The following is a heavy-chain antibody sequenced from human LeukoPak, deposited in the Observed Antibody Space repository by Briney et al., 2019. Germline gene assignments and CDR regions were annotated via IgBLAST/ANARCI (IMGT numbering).Heavy chain of an antibody. CDR2: ISSSSSYI. CDR1: GFTFSSYS. V-gene: IGHV3-21*01. J-gene: IGHJ4*02. D-gene: IGHD3-22*01. CDR3: ARDRDSRGYSHFDY. Sequence: GGSLRLSCAASGFTFSSYSMNWVRQAPGKGLEWVSSISSSSSYIYYADSVKGRFTISRDNAKNSLYLQVNSLRAEDTAVYYCARDRDSRGYSHFDYWGQGTLVTVSS.